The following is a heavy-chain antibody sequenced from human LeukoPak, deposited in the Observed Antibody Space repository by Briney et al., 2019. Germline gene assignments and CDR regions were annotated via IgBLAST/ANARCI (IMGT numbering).Heavy chain of an antibody. CDR3: AKTSLGHHPSYSTMDV. CDR2: IGGSGEST. J-gene: IGHJ6*02. D-gene: IGHD2-15*01. V-gene: IGHV3-23*01. Sequence: GASLRLSCAASGFIFSTYGMIWVRQAPGKGPEWVAGIGGSGESTFYPDSVQGRFTISRDNSKNTLYLQVNSLRAEDTAVYYCAKTSLGHHPSYSTMDVWGQGTTVTVSS. CDR1: GFIFSTYG.